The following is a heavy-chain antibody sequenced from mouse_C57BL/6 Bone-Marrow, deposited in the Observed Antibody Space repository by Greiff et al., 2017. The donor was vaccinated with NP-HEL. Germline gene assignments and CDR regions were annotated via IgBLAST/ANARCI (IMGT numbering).Heavy chain of an antibody. Sequence: VQLQQSGPELVKPGASVKISCKASGYSFTGYYMNWVKQSPEKSLEWIGEINPSTGGTTYNQKFKAKATLTVDKSSSTAYMQLKSLTSEDSAVYYCARGEGAYYFDYWGQGTTLTASS. CDR1: GYSFTGYY. CDR3: ARGEGAYYFDY. CDR2: INPSTGGT. J-gene: IGHJ2*01. V-gene: IGHV1-42*01.